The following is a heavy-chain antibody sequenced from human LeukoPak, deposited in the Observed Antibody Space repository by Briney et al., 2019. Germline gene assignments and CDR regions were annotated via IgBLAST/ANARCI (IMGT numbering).Heavy chain of an antibody. Sequence: ASVKVSCKVSGYTLTELSMHWVRQAPGKGLEWMGGFDPEDGETICAQKFQGRVTMTEDTSTDTAYMELSSLRSEDTAVYYCATLYYDSSGYYYRDAFDIWGQGTMVTVSS. CDR2: FDPEDGET. D-gene: IGHD3-22*01. CDR1: GYTLTELS. J-gene: IGHJ3*02. V-gene: IGHV1-24*01. CDR3: ATLYYDSSGYYYRDAFDI.